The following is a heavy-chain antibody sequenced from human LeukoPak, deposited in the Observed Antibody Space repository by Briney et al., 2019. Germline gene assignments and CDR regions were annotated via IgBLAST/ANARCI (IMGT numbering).Heavy chain of an antibody. Sequence: SETLSLTCAVYGGSFSGYYWSWIRQPPGKGLEWIGEINHSGSTNYNPSLKSRVTISVDTSKNQFSLKLSSVTAADTAVYYCARIITELDYWGQGTLVTVSS. D-gene: IGHD3-16*01. CDR1: GGSFSGYY. V-gene: IGHV4-34*01. CDR2: INHSGST. CDR3: ARIITELDY. J-gene: IGHJ4*02.